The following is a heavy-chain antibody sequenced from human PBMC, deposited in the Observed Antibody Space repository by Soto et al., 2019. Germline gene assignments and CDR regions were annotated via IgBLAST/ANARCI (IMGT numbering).Heavy chain of an antibody. CDR3: ARGQLLFAY. D-gene: IGHD3-10*02. CDR2: ISHTGYT. Sequence: PSETLSLTCSVSDASVSKYYWSWIRQPPGKGLEWIGYISHTGYTSYNPSLESRLTISMDQSKNQLSLNLNSVTTADTAVYYCARGQLLFAYWGQGTPVTVSS. CDR1: DASVSKYY. J-gene: IGHJ4*02. V-gene: IGHV4-59*02.